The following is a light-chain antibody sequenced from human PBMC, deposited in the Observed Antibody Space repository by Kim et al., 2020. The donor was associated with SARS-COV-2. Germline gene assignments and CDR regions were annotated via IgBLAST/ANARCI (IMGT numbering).Light chain of an antibody. Sequence: PGERATRSCRASPTIKSNYLAWYQQRTGQTPGVLIYGASYRATGVPDRFSGSGFETDFTLTITGLEPDDFAVYYCQQYGDSQYTFGQGTKVDIK. CDR1: PTIKSNY. J-gene: IGKJ2*01. CDR3: QQYGDSQYT. V-gene: IGKV3-20*01. CDR2: GAS.